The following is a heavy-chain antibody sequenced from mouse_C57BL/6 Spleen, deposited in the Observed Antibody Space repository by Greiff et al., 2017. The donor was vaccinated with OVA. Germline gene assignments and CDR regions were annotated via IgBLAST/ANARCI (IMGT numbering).Heavy chain of an antibody. CDR1: GFSLTSYA. D-gene: IGHD1-1*01. J-gene: IGHJ1*03. CDR2: IWTGGGT. V-gene: IGHV2-9-1*01. CDR3: ARITTVVADWYFDV. Sequence: VQLVESGPGLVAPSQSLSITCTVSGFSLTSYAISWVRQPPGKGLEWLGVIWTGGGTNYNSALKSRLSISKDNSKSQVFLKMNSLQTDDTARYYCARITTVVADWYFDVWGTGTTVTVSS.